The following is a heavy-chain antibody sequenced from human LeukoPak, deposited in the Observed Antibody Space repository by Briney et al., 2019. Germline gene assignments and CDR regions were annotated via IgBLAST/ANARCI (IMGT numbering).Heavy chain of an antibody. CDR1: GGSISSGSYY. CDR3: AREGPDDAFDI. Sequence: SETLSLTCTVSGGSISSGSYYWSWIRQPAGKGLEWIGRIYTSGSTNHNPSLKSRVTISVDTSKNQFSLKLSSVTAADTALYYCAREGPDDAFDIWGQGTMVTVSS. CDR2: IYTSGST. V-gene: IGHV4-61*02. J-gene: IGHJ3*02.